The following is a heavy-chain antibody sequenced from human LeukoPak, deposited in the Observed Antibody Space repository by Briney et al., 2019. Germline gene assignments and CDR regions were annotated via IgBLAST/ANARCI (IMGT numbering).Heavy chain of an antibody. D-gene: IGHD3-22*01. V-gene: IGHV1-8*03. CDR2: MNPKSGNT. CDR3: ARVDGSADY. J-gene: IGHJ4*02. CDR1: GYTFTRYD. Sequence: ASVKVSCKASGYTFTRYDINWVRQATGQGLEWMGWMNPKSGNTGHAQKFQGRVTITRDTSISTVYMGLSSLSSEDTAVYFCARVDGSADYWGQGTLVTVSS.